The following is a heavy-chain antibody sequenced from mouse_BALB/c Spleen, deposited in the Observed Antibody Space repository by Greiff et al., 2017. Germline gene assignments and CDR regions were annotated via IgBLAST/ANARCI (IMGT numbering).Heavy chain of an antibody. Sequence: EVNVVESGGGLVKPGGSLKLSCAASGFTFSDYYMYWVRQTPEKRLEWVATISDGGSYTYYPDSVKGRFTISRDNAKNNLYLQMSSLKSEDTAMYYCAREGGFDYWGQGTTLTVSS. CDR3: AREGGFDY. V-gene: IGHV5-4*02. J-gene: IGHJ2*01. CDR1: GFTFSDYY. CDR2: ISDGGSYT.